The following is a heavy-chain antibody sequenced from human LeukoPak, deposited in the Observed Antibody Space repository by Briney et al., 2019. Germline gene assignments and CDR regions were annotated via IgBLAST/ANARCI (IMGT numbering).Heavy chain of an antibody. CDR3: ARVYIAAASKYYYYYHMDV. Sequence: PSQTLSLTCTVSGGSISSYYWSWIRQPPGKGLEWIGYIYTSGSTNYNPSLKSRVTISVDTSKNQFSLKLSSVTAADTAVYFCARVYIAAASKYYYYYHMDVWGKGTTVTVSS. CDR1: GGSISSYY. D-gene: IGHD6-13*01. V-gene: IGHV4-4*09. J-gene: IGHJ6*03. CDR2: IYTSGST.